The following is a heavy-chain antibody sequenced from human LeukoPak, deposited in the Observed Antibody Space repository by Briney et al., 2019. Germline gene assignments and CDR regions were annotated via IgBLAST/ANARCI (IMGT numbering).Heavy chain of an antibody. D-gene: IGHD3-10*01. CDR1: GYTFTSYA. CDR3: ARDLRPPSTMDRGGVDY. Sequence: ASVKVSCKASGYTFTSYAMNWVRQAPGQGLEWMGWINTNTGNPTYAQGFTGRFVFSLDTSVSTAYLQISSLKAEDTAVYYCARDLRPPSTMDRGGVDYWGQGTLVTVSS. CDR2: INTNTGNP. J-gene: IGHJ4*02. V-gene: IGHV7-4-1*02.